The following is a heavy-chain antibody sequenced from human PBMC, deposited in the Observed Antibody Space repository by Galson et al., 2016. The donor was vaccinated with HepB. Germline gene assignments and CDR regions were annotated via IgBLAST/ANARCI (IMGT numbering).Heavy chain of an antibody. Sequence: TLSLTCAVSGDSISSSDYWWTWIRQPPGKGLEWVGFIYYTGTTHYDPSLRSRLRMSVDTSRNQFYLELTSVTAADTAKYYCDRASSLESDFDYWGQGMLVTVSS. CDR1: GDSISSSDYW. CDR2: IYYTGTT. CDR3: DRASSLESDFDY. D-gene: IGHD3-3*01. J-gene: IGHJ4*02. V-gene: IGHV4-30-4*01.